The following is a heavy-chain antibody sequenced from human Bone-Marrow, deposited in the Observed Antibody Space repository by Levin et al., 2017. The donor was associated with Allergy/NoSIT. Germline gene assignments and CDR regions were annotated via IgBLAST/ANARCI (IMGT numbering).Heavy chain of an antibody. D-gene: IGHD3-16*01. V-gene: IGHV4-59*01. CDR2: IYNDGST. Sequence: SETLSLTCTVSGDSITPYYWSWVRQPPGKGLEYIAYIYNDGSTNYNPSLKSRVTISVDTSKKQFSLKLTSVTAAATAVYYCARAALILFGGGDGFDSWGQGTMVSVSS. J-gene: IGHJ3*02. CDR1: GDSITPYY. CDR3: ARAALILFGGGDGFDS.